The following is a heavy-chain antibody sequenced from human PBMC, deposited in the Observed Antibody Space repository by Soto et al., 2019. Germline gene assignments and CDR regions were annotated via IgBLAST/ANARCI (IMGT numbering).Heavy chain of an antibody. V-gene: IGHV3-21*01. CDR2: ISSSSSYI. CDR1: GFTFSSYS. J-gene: IGHJ6*02. Sequence: GGSLRLSCAASGFTFSSYSMNWVRQAPGKGLEWVSSISSSSSYIYYADSVKGRFTISRDNAKNSLYLQMNSLRAEDTAVYYCASDPPDYYYGMDVWGQGTTVTVS. CDR3: ASDPPDYYYGMDV.